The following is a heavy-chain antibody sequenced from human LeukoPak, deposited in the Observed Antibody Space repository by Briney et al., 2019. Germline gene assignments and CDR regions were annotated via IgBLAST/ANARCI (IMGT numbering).Heavy chain of an antibody. CDR3: ATGGPWDLLKY. V-gene: IGHV1-24*01. Sequence: AASVKVSCKVSGDTLTELSTHWVRQAPGKGLEWMGGFDPEHGEMIYAQKLQGRVTMTEGRSTDTAYMELSSLRSEDTAVYYCATGGPWDLLKYWGQGTLVTVSS. CDR1: GDTLTELS. CDR2: FDPEHGEM. J-gene: IGHJ4*02. D-gene: IGHD3-9*01.